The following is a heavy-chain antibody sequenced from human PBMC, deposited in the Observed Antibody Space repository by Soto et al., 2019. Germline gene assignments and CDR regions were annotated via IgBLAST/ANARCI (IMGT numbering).Heavy chain of an antibody. CDR3: ASQYYDFWSGSYYYYGMDV. D-gene: IGHD3-3*01. CDR2: IDPSDSYT. Sequence: GESLKISCKGSGYSFTSYWISWVRQMPGKGLEWMGRIDPSDSYTNYSPSFQGHVTISADKSISTAYLQWSSLKASDTAMYYCASQYYDFWSGSYYYYGMDVWGQGTTVTVSS. J-gene: IGHJ6*02. V-gene: IGHV5-10-1*01. CDR1: GYSFTSYW.